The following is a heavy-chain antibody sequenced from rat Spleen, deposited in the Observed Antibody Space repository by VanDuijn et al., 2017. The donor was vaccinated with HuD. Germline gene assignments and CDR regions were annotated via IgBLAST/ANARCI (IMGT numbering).Heavy chain of an antibody. D-gene: IGHD4-3*01. CDR2: ISTSGGST. J-gene: IGHJ2*01. Sequence: EVQLVESGGGLVQPGRSMKLSCAASGFTFSSFPMAWVRQAPTKGLEWVATISTSGGSTYYRDSVKGRFTISRDNAKSTLYLQMNSLRSEDTATYYCTRWDTSGYWGQGVMVTVSS. V-gene: IGHV5-46*01. CDR1: GFTFSSFP. CDR3: TRWDTSGY.